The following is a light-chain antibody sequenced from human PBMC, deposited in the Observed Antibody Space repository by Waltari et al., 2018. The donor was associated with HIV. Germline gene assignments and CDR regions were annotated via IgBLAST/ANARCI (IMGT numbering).Light chain of an antibody. V-gene: IGLV1-47*01. CDR3: AAWDGSLSVVV. CDR1: SSNIGSNY. CDR2: RNN. Sequence: QSVLTQPPSASGTPGQRVTISCSGSSSNIGSNYVYWYQQLPGTAPKRLIYRNNQRPSGVPDRFSGSKSGTSASLAISGLRSEDEADYYCAAWDGSLSVVVFGGGTKLTVL. J-gene: IGLJ2*01.